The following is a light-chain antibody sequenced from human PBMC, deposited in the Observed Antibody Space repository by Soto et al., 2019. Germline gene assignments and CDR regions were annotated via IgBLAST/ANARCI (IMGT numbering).Light chain of an antibody. Sequence: DIQMTQSPSSLSASVGDRVTIACQASQDINNYLNWYQQKPGKDPKLLIYAESSLQSGVPSRFSGSGSGTEFTLTISSLQPEDFATYYCQQYNSYWTFAQGTKVDIK. CDR2: AES. CDR1: QDINNY. V-gene: IGKV1-16*01. J-gene: IGKJ1*01. CDR3: QQYNSYWT.